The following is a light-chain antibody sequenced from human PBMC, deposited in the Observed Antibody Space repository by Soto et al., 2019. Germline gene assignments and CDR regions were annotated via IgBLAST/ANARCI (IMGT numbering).Light chain of an antibody. Sequence: EIVRTQSPATLSVSLGERATLSCRASQSVSSNLAGYQKKPGQAHRLLIYGASTRATGIPVRFSGSGSGTDFSLTISRLQSDDFGVYYCQQDDNLPPLPFGGGTKVQSK. CDR1: QSVSSN. CDR2: GAS. CDR3: QQDDNLPPLP. V-gene: IGKV3-15*01. J-gene: IGKJ4*01.